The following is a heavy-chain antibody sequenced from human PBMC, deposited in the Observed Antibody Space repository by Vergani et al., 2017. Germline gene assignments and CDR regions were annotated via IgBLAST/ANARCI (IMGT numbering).Heavy chain of an antibody. CDR1: GYSFTSYW. CDR3: AGPNMVGYSGSWCGVNAFDI. J-gene: IGHJ3*02. V-gene: IGHV5-51*01. Sequence: EVQLVQSGAEVKKPGESLKISCKGSGYSFTSYWIGWVRQMPGKGLEWMGIIYPGDSDTRYSPSFQGQVTISADKSISTAYLQWSSLKASDTAMYDCAGPNMVGYSGSWCGVNAFDIWGQGTMVTGSS. D-gene: IGHD6-13*01. CDR2: IYPGDSDT.